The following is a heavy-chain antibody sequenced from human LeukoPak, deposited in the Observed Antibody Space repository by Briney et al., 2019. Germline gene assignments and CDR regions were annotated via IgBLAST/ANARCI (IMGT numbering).Heavy chain of an antibody. J-gene: IGHJ4*02. V-gene: IGHV4-61*02. CDR1: GGSISSGSYY. Sequence: TLSLTCTVSGGSISSGSYYWSWIRQPAGKGLEWIGRIYTSGSTNYNPSLKSRVTISVDTSKNQFSLKLSSVTAADTAVYYCARAADSSSASTWDYWGQGTLVTVSS. CDR3: ARAADSSSASTWDY. D-gene: IGHD6-13*01. CDR2: IYTSGST.